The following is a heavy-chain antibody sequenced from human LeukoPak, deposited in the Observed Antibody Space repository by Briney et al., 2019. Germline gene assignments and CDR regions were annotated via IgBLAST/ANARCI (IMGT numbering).Heavy chain of an antibody. CDR1: GGSISSNSYY. CDR3: ARLHYGGNYGYYYYYMDV. J-gene: IGHJ6*03. D-gene: IGHD4-23*01. CDR2: IYYSGST. V-gene: IGHV4-39*01. Sequence: SETLSLTCAVSGGSISSNSYYWGWIRQPPGKGLEWIGSIYYSGSTYYNPSLKSRVTISVDTSKNQFSLKLSSVTAADTAVYYCARLHYGGNYGYYYYYMDVWGKGTTVTISS.